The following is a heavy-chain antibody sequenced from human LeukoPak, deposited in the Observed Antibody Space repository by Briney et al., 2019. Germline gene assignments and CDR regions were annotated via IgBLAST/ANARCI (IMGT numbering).Heavy chain of an antibody. CDR1: GGTFSSYA. D-gene: IGHD3-22*01. CDR3: ATDYYDSSGYYWENAFDI. J-gene: IGHJ3*02. CDR2: IIPIFGTA. V-gene: IGHV1-69*01. Sequence: ASVKVSCKASGGTFSSYAISWVRQAPGQGLEWMGGIIPIFGTANYAQKFQGRVTITADESTSTAYMELSSLRSEDTAVYYCATDYYDSSGYYWENAFDIWGQGTMVTVSS.